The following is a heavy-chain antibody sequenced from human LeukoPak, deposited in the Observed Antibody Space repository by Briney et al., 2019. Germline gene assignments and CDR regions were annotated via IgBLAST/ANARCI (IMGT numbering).Heavy chain of an antibody. CDR2: IIPIFGTA. CDR3: AREGSSQGYFDF. J-gene: IGHJ4*02. V-gene: IGHV1-69*05. Sequence: GGIIPIFGTANYAQKFQGRVTITTDESTSTAYMELSSLKASDTAMYYCAREGSSQGYFDFWGQGTLVTVSS. D-gene: IGHD6-6*01.